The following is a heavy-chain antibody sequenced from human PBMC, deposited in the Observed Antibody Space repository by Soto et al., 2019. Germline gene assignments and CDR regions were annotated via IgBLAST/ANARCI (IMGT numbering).Heavy chain of an antibody. CDR1: GGSISSYY. CDR2: IYYSGST. Sequence: QVQLQESGPGLVKPSETLSLTCTVSGGSISSYYWSWIRQPPGKGLEWIGYIYYSGSTNYNPSLKSRVTITVDTSKNQFALKLSSVTAADTAVYYWAKTTRGYIVAAIEGAFDIWGRGTMVTVSS. V-gene: IGHV4-59*01. CDR3: AKTTRGYIVAAIEGAFDI. D-gene: IGHD5-12*01. J-gene: IGHJ3*02.